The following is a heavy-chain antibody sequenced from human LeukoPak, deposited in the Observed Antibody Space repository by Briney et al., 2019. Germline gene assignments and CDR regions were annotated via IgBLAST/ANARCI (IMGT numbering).Heavy chain of an antibody. CDR3: ARHVMVGATTAPFDY. D-gene: IGHD1-26*01. Sequence: GESLKISCKGSGYSFTSYWIGWVRQMPGKGLEWMGIIYPGDSDTRYSPSFQGQVTISADKSISTAYLQWSSLKASDTAMYYCARHVMVGATTAPFDYWGQGTLVTVSS. CDR2: IYPGDSDT. J-gene: IGHJ4*02. CDR1: GYSFTSYW. V-gene: IGHV5-51*01.